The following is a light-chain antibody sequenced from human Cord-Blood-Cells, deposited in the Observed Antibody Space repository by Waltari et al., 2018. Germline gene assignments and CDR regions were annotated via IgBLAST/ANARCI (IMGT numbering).Light chain of an antibody. CDR2: EGS. CDR1: SRDVGSYNI. V-gene: IGLV2-23*01. CDR3: CLYAGSSTLV. Sequence: QSALTQPASVSGLPGQSITISCTGTSRDVGSYNIVSWYQQHPGKAPKLMIYEGSKRPSGVSNVFSDSKSGNTASLTISGLQDDDVSDYYCCLYAGSSTLVFVGGYKLTVL. J-gene: IGLJ2*01.